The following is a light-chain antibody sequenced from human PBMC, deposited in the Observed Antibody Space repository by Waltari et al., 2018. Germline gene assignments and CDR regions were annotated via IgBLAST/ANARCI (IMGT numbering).Light chain of an antibody. V-gene: IGLV2-14*01. CDR1: SGDIDDYTY. Sequence: QSALTQPASVSGSPGQSITISCTGASGDIDDYTYLSWCQQHPGNPPKLLIYNVRDPPSGISDRFSGSRSGNTASLTISGLQPEDEAQYYCYSYTRTSTVVFGGGTKLTVL. CDR3: YSYTRTSTVV. CDR2: NVR. J-gene: IGLJ2*01.